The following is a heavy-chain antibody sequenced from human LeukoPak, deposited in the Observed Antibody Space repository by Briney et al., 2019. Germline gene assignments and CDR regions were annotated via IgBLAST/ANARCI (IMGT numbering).Heavy chain of an antibody. J-gene: IGHJ4*02. D-gene: IGHD6-19*01. Sequence: GGSLRLSCAASGITFSSYWMSWVRQAPGKGLEWVANIKQDGSEKYYVDSVKGRFTISRDNAKNSLYLQMNSLRAEDTAVYYCARDLSPLSGWYPGLDYWGQGTLVTVSS. CDR2: IKQDGSEK. V-gene: IGHV3-7*01. CDR3: ARDLSPLSGWYPGLDY. CDR1: GITFSSYW.